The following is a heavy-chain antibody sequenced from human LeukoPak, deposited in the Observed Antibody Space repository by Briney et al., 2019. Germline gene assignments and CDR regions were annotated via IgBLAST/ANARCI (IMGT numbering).Heavy chain of an antibody. Sequence: PGRSLRLSCTASGFTFGDYFMSWFRQAPGKGLEWIGFISGGTTEYAASVKGRFTITRDDSTSMAYLQMNSLTTEDTALYYCSRGSGWLSVYWGQGTLVTVSS. V-gene: IGHV3-49*03. CDR1: GFTFGDYF. CDR3: SRGSGWLSVY. J-gene: IGHJ4*02. CDR2: ISGGTT. D-gene: IGHD6-19*01.